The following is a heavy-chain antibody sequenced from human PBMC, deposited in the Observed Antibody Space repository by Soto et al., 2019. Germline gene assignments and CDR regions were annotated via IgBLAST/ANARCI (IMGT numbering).Heavy chain of an antibody. J-gene: IGHJ6*02. V-gene: IGHV4-30-4*01. D-gene: IGHD2-2*02. Sequence: SETLCLTVTFSVVSIIVGYYYGSCIRQAPGKCVECGLYIYYIVSTYYNPSLKSRVTIPVDTSKNQFSLKLSSVTAADTAVYYCARYLYSSSTSCYISGQHYYYGMDVWGQGTPVTVSS. CDR2: IYYIVST. CDR1: VVSIIVGYYY. CDR3: ARYLYSSSTSCYISGQHYYYGMDV.